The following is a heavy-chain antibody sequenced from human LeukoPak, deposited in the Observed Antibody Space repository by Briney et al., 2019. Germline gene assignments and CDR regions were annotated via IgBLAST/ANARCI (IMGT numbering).Heavy chain of an antibody. J-gene: IGHJ6*02. Sequence: GASVKVSCKASGGTFSSYAISWVRQAPGQGLEWMGGIIPIFGTANYAQKFQGRVTITADESTSTAYMELSSLRSGDTAVYYCARDRTYSSSWYVPYYYYGMDVWGQGTTVTVSS. CDR3: ARDRTYSSSWYVPYYYYGMDV. D-gene: IGHD6-13*01. CDR2: IIPIFGTA. V-gene: IGHV1-69*13. CDR1: GGTFSSYA.